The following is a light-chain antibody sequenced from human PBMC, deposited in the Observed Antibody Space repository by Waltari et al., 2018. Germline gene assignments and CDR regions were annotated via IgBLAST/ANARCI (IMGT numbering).Light chain of an antibody. V-gene: IGLV2-14*03. CDR3: YSFTTSSTRV. CDR1: SSAVGHYDY. J-gene: IGLJ1*01. Sequence: QSALTQPASVSGSPGQSITISCPGTSSAVGHYDYVSWFQQHPGNAPKLMIYDVHNRPSGVSTRFSGSKSGNTASLTISGLQAEDEADYYCYSFTTSSTRVFGTGTKVTVL. CDR2: DVH.